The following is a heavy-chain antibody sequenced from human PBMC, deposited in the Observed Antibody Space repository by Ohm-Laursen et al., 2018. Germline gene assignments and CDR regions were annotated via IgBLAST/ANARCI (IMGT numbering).Heavy chain of an antibody. D-gene: IGHD5-12*01. Sequence: SETLSLTCTVSGDSISSYYWSWIRQPAGKGLEWIGRIYSSGSTNYNPSLKSRVTMSVDTSKSQFSLKVNTVTAADTAVYYCAREPLLRYYFDYWGQGTLVTVSS. CDR2: IYSSGST. CDR1: GDSISSYY. V-gene: IGHV4-4*07. CDR3: AREPLLRYYFDY. J-gene: IGHJ4*02.